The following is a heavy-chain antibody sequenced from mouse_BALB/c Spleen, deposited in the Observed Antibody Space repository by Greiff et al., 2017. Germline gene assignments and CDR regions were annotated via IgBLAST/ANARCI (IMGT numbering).Heavy chain of an antibody. J-gene: IGHJ4*01. CDR3: GYYRYDEGYYAMDY. D-gene: IGHD2-14*01. CDR1: GFNIKDTY. CDR2: IDPANGNT. V-gene: IGHV14-3*02. Sequence: SGAELVKPGASVKLSCTASGFNIKDTYMHWVKQRPEQGLEWIGRIDPANGNTKYDPKFQGKATITADTSSNTAYLQLSSLTSEDTAVYYSGYYRYDEGYYAMDYWGQGTSVTVSS.